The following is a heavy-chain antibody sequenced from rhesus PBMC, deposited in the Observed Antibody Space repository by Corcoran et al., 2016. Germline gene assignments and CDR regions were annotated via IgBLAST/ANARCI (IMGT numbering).Heavy chain of an antibody. D-gene: IGHD2-21*01. CDR1: GGSISSNY. CDR2: ISGSGGST. CDR3: ARESVLVVVAIGAFDY. Sequence: QVQLQESGPGLVKPSETLSLTFAVSGGSISSNYWSWIRQPPGKGLEWIGRISGSGGSTDYNPSLRRRVNIATYTSKNQFSLKLSSVTAADTAVYYCARESVLVVVAIGAFDYWGQGVLVTVSS. V-gene: IGHV4-173*01. J-gene: IGHJ4*01.